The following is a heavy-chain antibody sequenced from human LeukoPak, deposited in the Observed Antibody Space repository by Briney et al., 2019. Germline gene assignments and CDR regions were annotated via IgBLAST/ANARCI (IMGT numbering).Heavy chain of an antibody. D-gene: IGHD2-2*01. CDR3: ARQGVSRYQYYFDY. CDR1: AGSIGSYF. J-gene: IGHJ4*02. V-gene: IGHV4-59*08. CDR2: IHYSGST. Sequence: PSETLSLTCTVLAGSIGSYFWSWIRQTPGKGLEWIGDIHYSGSTNYNPSLKSRVTISVDTSKNQFSLKLTSVTAADTAVYYCARQGVSRYQYYFDYWGQGTLVTVSS.